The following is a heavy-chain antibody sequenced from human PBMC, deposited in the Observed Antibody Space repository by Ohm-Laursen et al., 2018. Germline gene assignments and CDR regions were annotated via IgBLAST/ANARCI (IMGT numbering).Heavy chain of an antibody. V-gene: IGHV4-4*07. D-gene: IGHD3-22*01. CDR2: ISSSGNT. Sequence: TLSLTWTVSGGSVSTYYWNWIRQPAGKGLEWIGRISSSGNTNYNPPLKSRVTMSVDTSKNQFSLKLSSSTDADTAVYYCAREGKSDDSTGYFLGYWGPGTLVTVSS. J-gene: IGHJ4*02. CDR1: GGSVSTYY. CDR3: AREGKSDDSTGYFLGY.